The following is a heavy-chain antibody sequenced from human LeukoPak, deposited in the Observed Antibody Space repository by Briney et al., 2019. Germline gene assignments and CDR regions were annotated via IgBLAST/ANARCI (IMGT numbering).Heavy chain of an antibody. CDR2: INPSGGST. CDR3: ARGGRDSGSFLFDY. V-gene: IGHV1-46*01. J-gene: IGHJ4*02. Sequence: ASVKVSCKASGYTFTSYYMHWVRQAPGQGLERMGIINPSGGSTSYAQKFQGRVTITRDTSASTAYMELSSLRSEDMAVYYCARGGRDSGSFLFDYWGQGTLVTVSS. CDR1: GYTFTSYY. D-gene: IGHD1-26*01.